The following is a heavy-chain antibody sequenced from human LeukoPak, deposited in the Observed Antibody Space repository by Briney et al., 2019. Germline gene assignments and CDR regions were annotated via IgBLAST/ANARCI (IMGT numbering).Heavy chain of an antibody. CDR3: ARGHVAGSDRHWDY. V-gene: IGHV3-74*01. CDR2: INSDGSEI. D-gene: IGHD6-19*01. CDR1: GFTFSSHW. Sequence: PGGSLRLSCAASGFTFSSHWMHWVRQVPGKELVWVSRINSDGSEINYADSVKGRFTISRDNAKNTLYLQMNSLRAEDTAVYFCARGHVAGSDRHWDYWGQGTLVTVSS. J-gene: IGHJ4*02.